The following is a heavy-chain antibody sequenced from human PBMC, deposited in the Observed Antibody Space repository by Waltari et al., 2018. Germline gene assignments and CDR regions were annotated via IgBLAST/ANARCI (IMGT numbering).Heavy chain of an antibody. J-gene: IGHJ4*02. CDR2: ISSRGTTI. CDR3: ARERNTFIPFDY. CDR1: GFIFSNYE. V-gene: IGHV3-48*03. Sequence: EVKLLESGGGLVQPGGSLRLSCAASGFIFSNYEMHWIRQAPGKGLEWVSYISSRGTTIYYADSVKGRFTISRDNAKKSLYLQMKGLRAEDTAVYYCARERNTFIPFDYWGQGALVTVSS. D-gene: IGHD2-21*01.